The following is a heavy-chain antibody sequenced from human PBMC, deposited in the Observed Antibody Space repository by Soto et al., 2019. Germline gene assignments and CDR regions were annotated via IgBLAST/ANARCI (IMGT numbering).Heavy chain of an antibody. Sequence: GESLKICCKGSGYSFTSYWISWVRQMPGKGLEWMGIIYPGDSDTRYSPSFQGQVTISADKSISTAYLQWSSLKASDTAMYYCASSRYYGSGSLYYYYMDVWGKGTTVTVSS. J-gene: IGHJ6*03. CDR1: GYSFTSYW. D-gene: IGHD3-10*01. V-gene: IGHV5-51*01. CDR3: ASSRYYGSGSLYYYYMDV. CDR2: IYPGDSDT.